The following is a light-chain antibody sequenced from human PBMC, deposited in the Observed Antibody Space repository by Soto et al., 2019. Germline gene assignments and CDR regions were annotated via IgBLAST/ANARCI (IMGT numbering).Light chain of an antibody. J-gene: IGKJ4*01. Sequence: EIVLTQSPGTLSLSPGERSTLSCMAVQSVSSSYLAWYQQKPGQPPRLLIYGASNRATGIPDRFSGSGSGTDFTLTISRLEPEDFAAYYCQQYESSPPLTFGGGTKVDIK. CDR1: QSVSSSY. CDR3: QQYESSPPLT. CDR2: GAS. V-gene: IGKV3-20*01.